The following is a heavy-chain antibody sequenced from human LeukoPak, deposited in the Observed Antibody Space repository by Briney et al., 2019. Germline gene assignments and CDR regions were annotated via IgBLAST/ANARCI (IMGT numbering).Heavy chain of an antibody. V-gene: IGHV4-59*12. D-gene: IGHD5-18*01. CDR1: GGSISSYY. CDR3: AIVKKDTAMGDY. CDR2: IYNNGST. J-gene: IGHJ4*02. Sequence: PSETLSLTCTVSGGSISSYYWSWIRQPPGKGLEWIGYIYNNGSTNYNPSLKSRVTISIDTSKNQFSLTLSSVTAADTAVYYCAIVKKDTAMGDYWGQGILVTVSS.